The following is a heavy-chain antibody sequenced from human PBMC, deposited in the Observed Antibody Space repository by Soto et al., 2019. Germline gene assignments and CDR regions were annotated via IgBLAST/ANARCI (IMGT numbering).Heavy chain of an antibody. V-gene: IGHV3-23*01. CDR2: ISESGSGT. CDR3: AKPYYYGSGSYSDY. Sequence: EVQLLESGGGLVQPGGSLRLSCAASGFTFSNYAMTWVRQAPGKGLEWVSAISESGSGTYYADSVKGRFSISRDNSKSALYLQRNRLSAEDTAVYYCAKPYYYGSGSYSDYWGQGTLVTVSS. CDR1: GFTFSNYA. J-gene: IGHJ4*02. D-gene: IGHD3-10*01.